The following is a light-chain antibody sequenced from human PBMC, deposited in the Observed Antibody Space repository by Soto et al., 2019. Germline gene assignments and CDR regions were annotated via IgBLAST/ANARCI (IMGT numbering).Light chain of an antibody. J-gene: IGLJ3*02. V-gene: IGLV1-44*01. CDR2: NNN. Sequence: QSVLTQPPSASGTPGQRVTISCSGSSSNIGGYTVNWYQQLPGTAPKLLIYNNNQRPSGVPDRFSGSKSGTSASLAISGLQSEDEADYYCAAWDDSLKGVFGGGTKLTVL. CDR1: SSNIGGYT. CDR3: AAWDDSLKGV.